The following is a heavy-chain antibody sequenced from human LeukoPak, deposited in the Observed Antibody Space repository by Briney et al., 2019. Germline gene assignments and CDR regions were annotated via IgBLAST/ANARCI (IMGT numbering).Heavy chain of an antibody. Sequence: PGGSLRLSCVASGFTVSTNYMSWIRQAPGKGLEWVSDIYSGGNTYYADSVKGRFTISRDQANNTLYLQMNTLRDEDTAVYYCARGPRYSFYWGQGTLVSVSS. D-gene: IGHD6-13*01. CDR1: GFTVSTNY. J-gene: IGHJ4*02. V-gene: IGHV3-53*01. CDR3: ARGPRYSFY. CDR2: IYSGGNT.